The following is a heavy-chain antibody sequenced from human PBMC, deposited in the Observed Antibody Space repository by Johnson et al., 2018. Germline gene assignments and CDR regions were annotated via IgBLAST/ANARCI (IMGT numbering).Heavy chain of an antibody. CDR2: ISGSGGST. D-gene: IGHD2-15*01. CDR3: AKDREDFVVVVAATHAEYFQH. Sequence: VQLVESGGGLVQPGGSLRLSCAASGFTFSSYAMSWVRQAPGKGLEWVSAISGSGGSTYYADSVKGRFTISRDNSKNTLYLQMNSLRAEDTAVYYCAKDREDFVVVVAATHAEYFQHWGQGTLVTVSS. V-gene: IGHV3-23*04. CDR1: GFTFSSYA. J-gene: IGHJ1*01.